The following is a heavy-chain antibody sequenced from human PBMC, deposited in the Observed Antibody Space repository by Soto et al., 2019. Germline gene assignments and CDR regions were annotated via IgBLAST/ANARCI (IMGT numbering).Heavy chain of an antibody. V-gene: IGHV1-8*01. D-gene: IGHD3-16*01. CDR1: GYTFTSYD. Sequence: ASVKVSCKASGYTFTSYDINWVRQATGQGLEWMGWMNPNSGNIGYAQKFQGRVTMTRNTSISTAYMELSSLRSEDTAVYYCARRFDGGNYYYGMDVWGQGTTVTVSS. CDR2: MNPNSGNI. J-gene: IGHJ6*02. CDR3: ARRFDGGNYYYGMDV.